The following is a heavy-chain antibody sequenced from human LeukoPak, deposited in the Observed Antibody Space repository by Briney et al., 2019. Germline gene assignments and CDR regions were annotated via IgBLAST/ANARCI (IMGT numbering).Heavy chain of an antibody. V-gene: IGHV3-74*01. CDR3: ARGWVAGYGDSYGLDV. D-gene: IGHD4-17*01. J-gene: IGHJ6*02. CDR2: LNNDGSNT. Sequence: GGSLRLSCAASGFTFSHYWMHWVRQGPGKGLLWVSRLNNDGSNTDYADSVKGRFTISRDNAKETLFLHIDSLRAEDTAIYYCARGWVAGYGDSYGLDVWGQGTTVTVSS. CDR1: GFTFSHYW.